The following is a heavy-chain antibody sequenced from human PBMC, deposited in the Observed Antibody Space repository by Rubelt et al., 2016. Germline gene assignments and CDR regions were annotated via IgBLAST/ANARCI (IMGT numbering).Heavy chain of an antibody. Sequence: GPGLVKPSETLSLTCTVSGGSISSSSYYWGWIRQPPGKGLEWIGSIYYSGSTNYNPSLKSRVTISVDKSKNQLSLKLSSVTAADTAVYYCARVDLAAAGKNDYWGQGTLVTVSS. CDR2: IYYSGST. J-gene: IGHJ4*02. V-gene: IGHV4-39*07. CDR3: ARVDLAAAGKNDY. CDR1: GGSISSSSYY. D-gene: IGHD6-13*01.